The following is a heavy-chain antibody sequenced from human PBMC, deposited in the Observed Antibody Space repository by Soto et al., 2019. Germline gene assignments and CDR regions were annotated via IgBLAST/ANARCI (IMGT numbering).Heavy chain of an antibody. V-gene: IGHV1-18*01. CDR2: ISAYNGNT. J-gene: IGHJ6*03. D-gene: IGHD6-6*01. Sequence: ASVKVSCKASGYTFTSYGISWVRQAPGQGLEWMGWISAYNGNTNYAQKLQGRVTMTTETSTSTAYMELRSLRSDDTAVYYCARAPRYSSSSLDTILAQADYYYYMDVWGKGTTVTVSS. CDR1: GYTFTSYG. CDR3: ARAPRYSSSSLDTILAQADYYYYMDV.